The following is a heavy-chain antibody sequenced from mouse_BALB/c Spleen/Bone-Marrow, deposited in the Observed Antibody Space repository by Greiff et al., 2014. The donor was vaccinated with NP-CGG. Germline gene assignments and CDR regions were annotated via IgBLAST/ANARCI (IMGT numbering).Heavy chain of an antibody. V-gene: IGHV1S81*02. J-gene: IGHJ2*01. CDR3: ARCDGLRDFDY. D-gene: IGHD2-3*01. CDR1: GYTFTSYW. Sequence: VQLQQSGAELVKPGASVKLSCKASGYTFTSYWMHWVKQRPGQGLEWIGEINPSDGRTNYNEKFKSKATLTVDKSSSTAYMQLSSLTSEDSAVYCCARCDGLRDFDYWGQGTTLTVSS. CDR2: INPSDGRT.